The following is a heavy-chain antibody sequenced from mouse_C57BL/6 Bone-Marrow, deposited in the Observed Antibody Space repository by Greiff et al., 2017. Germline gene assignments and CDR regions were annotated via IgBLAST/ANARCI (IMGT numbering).Heavy chain of an antibody. D-gene: IGHD2-4*01. J-gene: IGHJ1*03. V-gene: IGHV1-26*01. CDR2: INPNNGGT. CDR1: GYTFTDYY. Sequence: EVQLQQSGPELVKPGASVKISCKASGYTFTDYYMNWVKQSHGKSLEWIGDINPNNGGTSYNQKFKGKATLTVDKSSSTAYMELRSLTSEDSAVYYCARRGGLRYFDVWGTGTTVTVSS. CDR3: ARRGGLRYFDV.